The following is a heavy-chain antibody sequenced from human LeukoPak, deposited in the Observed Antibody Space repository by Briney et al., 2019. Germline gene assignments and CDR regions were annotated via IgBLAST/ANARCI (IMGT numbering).Heavy chain of an antibody. Sequence: PGRSLRLSCAASGFTFSSYGMHWVRQAPGKGLEWVAVIWYDGSNKYYADSVKGRFTISRDNSKNTLYLQMNSLRAEDTAVYYCARDAYMVYAMEPGDYYYGMDVWGQGTTVTVSS. D-gene: IGHD2-8*01. CDR2: IWYDGSNK. J-gene: IGHJ6*02. CDR1: GFTFSSYG. V-gene: IGHV3-33*01. CDR3: ARDAYMVYAMEPGDYYYGMDV.